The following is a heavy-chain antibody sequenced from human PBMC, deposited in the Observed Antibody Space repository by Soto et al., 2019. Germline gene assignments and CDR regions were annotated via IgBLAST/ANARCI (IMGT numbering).Heavy chain of an antibody. CDR2: ISGSGGST. D-gene: IGHD3-16*01. J-gene: IGHJ4*02. V-gene: IGHV3-23*01. CDR3: AKCRGTFGGVSIDY. CDR1: GFTFSSYA. Sequence: EVQVLESGGGLVQPGGSLRLSCAASGFTFSSYAMNWVRQAPGKGLEWVSGISGSGGSTYYADSVKGRFTISRDNSKNTLYLQVSSLRAEDTAVYYCAKCRGTFGGVSIDYWGQGTLVTVSS.